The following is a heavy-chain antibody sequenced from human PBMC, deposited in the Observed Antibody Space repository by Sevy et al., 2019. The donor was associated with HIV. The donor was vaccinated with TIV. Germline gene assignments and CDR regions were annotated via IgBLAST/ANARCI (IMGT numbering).Heavy chain of an antibody. J-gene: IGHJ4*02. V-gene: IGHV3-15*01. CDR3: TTDSKKRGLSVLLDY. D-gene: IGHD3-10*01. CDR1: GFTFSNAW. Sequence: GGSLRLSCAASGFTFSNAWVSWVRQAPGKGLEWVGRIKSKTDGGTTDYAAPVKGRFTISRDDSKNTLYLQMNSLKTEDTAIYYCTTDSKKRGLSVLLDYWGQGTLVTVSS. CDR2: IKSKTDGGTT.